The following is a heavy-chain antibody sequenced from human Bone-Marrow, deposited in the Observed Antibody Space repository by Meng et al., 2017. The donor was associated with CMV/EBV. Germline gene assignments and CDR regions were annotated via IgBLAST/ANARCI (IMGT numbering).Heavy chain of an antibody. Sequence: ETLSLTCNVSGGSISSYYWSYIRQAPGKGLEWVSVIYSGGSTYYADSVKGRFTISRDNSKNTLYLQMNSLRAEDTAVYYCARSRWELRHDAFDIWGQGTMVTVSS. D-gene: IGHD1-26*01. CDR2: IYSGGST. V-gene: IGHV3-53*01. J-gene: IGHJ3*02. CDR3: ARSRWELRHDAFDI. CDR1: GGSISSYY.